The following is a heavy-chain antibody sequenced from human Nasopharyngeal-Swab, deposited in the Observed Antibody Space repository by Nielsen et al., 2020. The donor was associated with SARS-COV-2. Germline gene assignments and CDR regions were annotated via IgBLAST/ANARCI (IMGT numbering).Heavy chain of an antibody. CDR1: GGSISSYY. Sequence: SETLSLTCTVSGGSISSYYWSWIRQPPGKGLEWIGYIFHSGSTNYNPSLKSRVTISVDTSKNQFSLRLSSVTAADTAVYYCARDDTAMDTGFDYWGQGVLVTVSS. J-gene: IGHJ4*02. CDR2: IFHSGST. V-gene: IGHV4-59*01. CDR3: ARDDTAMDTGFDY. D-gene: IGHD5-18*01.